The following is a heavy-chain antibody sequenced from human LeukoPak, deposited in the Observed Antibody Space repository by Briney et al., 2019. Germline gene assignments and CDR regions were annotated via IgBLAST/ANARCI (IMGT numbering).Heavy chain of an antibody. CDR2: IYPADSDL. Sequence: GESLKISCKGSGYIFTNYWIAWVRQMPGKELEWMAIIYPADSDLRYSPSFEGQVTISAEKPINTAYLQWNSLKASDTAIYYCVKGVSGTYFGLDVWGQGATVIVSS. J-gene: IGHJ6*02. V-gene: IGHV5-51*04. D-gene: IGHD3-10*01. CDR3: VKGVSGTYFGLDV. CDR1: GYIFTNYW.